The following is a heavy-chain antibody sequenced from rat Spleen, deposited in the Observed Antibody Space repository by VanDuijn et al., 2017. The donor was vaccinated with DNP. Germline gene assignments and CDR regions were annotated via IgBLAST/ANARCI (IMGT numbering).Heavy chain of an antibody. D-gene: IGHD1-11*01. CDR1: GFSLTSYH. Sequence: QVQLKESGPGLVQPSQTLSLACTVSGFSLTSYHVHWIRQPSGKGLEWMGVIWAGGSTDYNSGLKSRLSISRDTSKSQVFLKMNSLQTEDIATYYCVRWEGINGYWGQGTLVTVSS. CDR3: VRWEGINGY. CDR2: IWAGGST. V-gene: IGHV2-30*01. J-gene: IGHJ3*01.